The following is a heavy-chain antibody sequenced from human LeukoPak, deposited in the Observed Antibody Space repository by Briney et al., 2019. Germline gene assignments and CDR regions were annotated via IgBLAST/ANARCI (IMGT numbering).Heavy chain of an antibody. J-gene: IGHJ6*04. CDR1: GFTFSSYS. Sequence: GGSLRLSCAASGFTFSSYSMNWVRQAPGKGLEWVSSISSSSYIYYADSVKGRFTISRDNAKNSLYLQMNSLRAEDTAVYYCAREGPYYYGSGSYLYYYYGMDVWGKGTTVTVSS. CDR3: AREGPYYYGSGSYLYYYYGMDV. CDR2: ISSSSYI. V-gene: IGHV3-21*01. D-gene: IGHD3-10*01.